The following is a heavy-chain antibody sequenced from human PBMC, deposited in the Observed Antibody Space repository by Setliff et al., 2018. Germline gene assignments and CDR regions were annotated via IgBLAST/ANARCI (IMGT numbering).Heavy chain of an antibody. CDR2: IYTSGST. Sequence: NLSETLSLTCTVSGGSISSYYWSWIRQPAGKGLEWIGRIYTSGSTNYNPSLKSRVTMSVDTSKNQFSLKLSSVTAADTAVYYCAREKGNREASELRGLYYYYMDVWGKGTTVTVS. CDR1: GGSISSYY. CDR3: AREKGNREASELRGLYYYYMDV. J-gene: IGHJ6*03. D-gene: IGHD3-10*01. V-gene: IGHV4-4*07.